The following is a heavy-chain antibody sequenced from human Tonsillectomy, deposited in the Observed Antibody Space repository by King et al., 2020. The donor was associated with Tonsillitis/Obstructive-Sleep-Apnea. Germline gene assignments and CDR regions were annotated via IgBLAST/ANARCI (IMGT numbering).Heavy chain of an antibody. V-gene: IGHV3-49*05. CDR1: GFTFGDYA. J-gene: IGHJ4*02. Sequence: DVQLVESGGGLIKPGRSLRLSCTASGFTFGDYAMSWFRQAPGKGLEWVGFIRSTAYGGTTQYSASVKDRCSISRDDSKSTAYLQMNSLKTEDTAVYYCVRGRSYFDYWGQGTLVTVSS. CDR2: IRSTAYGGTT. CDR3: VRGRSYFDY.